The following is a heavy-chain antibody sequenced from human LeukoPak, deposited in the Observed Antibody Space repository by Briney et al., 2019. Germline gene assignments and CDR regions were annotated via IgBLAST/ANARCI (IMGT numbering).Heavy chain of an antibody. V-gene: IGHV1-2*02. D-gene: IGHD1-26*01. CDR3: TRGRVSGSYSNYYFDY. Sequence: ASVKVSCNASGSTYTAYYTHWVRQAPGHGLKWLGWINPSSGATVYAQKFQGRVTMTRDTSTNTAYMDLSSMRSDDTAVYYCTRGRVSGSYSNYYFDYWGQGTLVTVSS. CDR1: GSTYTAYY. J-gene: IGHJ4*02. CDR2: INPSSGAT.